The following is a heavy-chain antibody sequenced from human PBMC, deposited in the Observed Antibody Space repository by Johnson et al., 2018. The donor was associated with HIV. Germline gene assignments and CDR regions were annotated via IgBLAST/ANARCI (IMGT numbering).Heavy chain of an antibody. Sequence: QVQLVESGGGVVQPGGPLRLSCAASGFIFRTNGMHWVRQAPGKGLEWVSFIQYDGSDKSYADSVEGRFTISRDNSKNTLYLQMNSLRAEDTAVYYCARDEDAFDIWGQGTMVTVSS. V-gene: IGHV3-30*02. CDR3: ARDEDAFDI. J-gene: IGHJ3*02. CDR2: IQYDGSDK. CDR1: GFIFRTNG.